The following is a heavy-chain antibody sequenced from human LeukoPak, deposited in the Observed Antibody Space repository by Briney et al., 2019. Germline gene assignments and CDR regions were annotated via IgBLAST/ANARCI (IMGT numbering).Heavy chain of an antibody. V-gene: IGHV3-48*01. CDR1: GFTLSYHH. D-gene: IGHD7-27*01. J-gene: IGHJ4*02. CDR3: ARDRPNWGFDY. Sequence: PGGSLRLSCTASGFTLSYHHINWVRQAPGKGLEWISYISSGSRAIYYADSVKGRFTISRDDAKNSLYLQMSSLRAEDTAVYYCARDRPNWGFDYWGQGTLVTVSS. CDR2: ISSGSRAI.